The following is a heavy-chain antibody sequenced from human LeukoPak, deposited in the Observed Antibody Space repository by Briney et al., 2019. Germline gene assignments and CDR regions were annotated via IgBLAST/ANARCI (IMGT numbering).Heavy chain of an antibody. J-gene: IGHJ4*02. CDR3: ARDRANIVVVSASEY. V-gene: IGHV3-21*01. Sequence: GGSLRLSCAASGFTFSSNSMNWVRQAPGKGLEWVSSITSSGTYIYYADSVKGRFTISRDNAKNSLYLQMNSLRAEDTAVYYCARDRANIVVVSASEYWGQGTLVTVPP. CDR1: GFTFSSNS. D-gene: IGHD2-21*01. CDR2: ITSSGTYI.